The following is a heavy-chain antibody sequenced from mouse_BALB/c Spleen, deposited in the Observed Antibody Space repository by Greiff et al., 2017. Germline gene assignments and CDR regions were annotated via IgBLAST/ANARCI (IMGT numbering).Heavy chain of an antibody. CDR1: GYTFTDYE. D-gene: IGHD2-14*01. V-gene: IGHV1-15*01. Sequence: VQLQQSGAELVRPGASVTLSCKASGYTFTDYEMHWVKQTPVHGLEWIGAIDPETGGTAYNQKFKGKATLTADKSSSTAYMELRSLTSEDSAVYYCTREGDRYGPWCAYWGQGTLVTVSA. J-gene: IGHJ3*01. CDR2: IDPETGGT. CDR3: TREGDRYGPWCAY.